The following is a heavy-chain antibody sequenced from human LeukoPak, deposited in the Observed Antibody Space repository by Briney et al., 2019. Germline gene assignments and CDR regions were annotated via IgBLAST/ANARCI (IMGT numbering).Heavy chain of an antibody. D-gene: IGHD3-22*01. CDR3: ARLPYYYDSSGFFPGTNAFDI. J-gene: IGHJ3*02. CDR1: GGSISSSSYY. V-gene: IGHV4-39*01. Sequence: SETLSLTCSVSGGSISSSSYYWGWIRQPPGKGLEWIGTIYYSGSTSYNPSLKSRVTISVDTSKNQFSLKLRSVTAADTAVFYCARLPYYYDSSGFFPGTNAFDIWGQGTMVTVSS. CDR2: IYYSGST.